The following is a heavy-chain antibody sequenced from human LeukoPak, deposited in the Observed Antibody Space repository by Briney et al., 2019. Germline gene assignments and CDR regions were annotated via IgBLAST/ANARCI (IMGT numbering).Heavy chain of an antibody. CDR1: GFTFSSYA. Sequence: GGSLRLSCAASGFTFSSYAMHWVRQAPGKGLEWVAVISYDGSNKYYADSVKGRFTISRGNSKNTLYLQMNSLRAEDTAVYYCAREVGATAYYYYYYYMDVWGKGTTVTVSS. J-gene: IGHJ6*03. CDR2: ISYDGSNK. V-gene: IGHV3-30*04. D-gene: IGHD1-26*01. CDR3: AREVGATAYYYYYYYMDV.